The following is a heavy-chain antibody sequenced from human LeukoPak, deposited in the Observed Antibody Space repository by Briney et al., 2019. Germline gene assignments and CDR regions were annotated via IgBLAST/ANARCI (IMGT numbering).Heavy chain of an antibody. CDR3: ARGVIITMVRGVIIPHWFDP. Sequence: PSETLSLTCTVSGGSISSYYWSWIRQPAGKGLEWIWRMYTSGSTNYNPSLKSRVTISVDTSKNQFSLKLSSVTAADTAVYYCARGVIITMVRGVIIPHWFDPWGQGTLVTVSS. J-gene: IGHJ5*02. D-gene: IGHD3-10*01. CDR1: GGSISSYY. CDR2: MYTSGST. V-gene: IGHV4-4*07.